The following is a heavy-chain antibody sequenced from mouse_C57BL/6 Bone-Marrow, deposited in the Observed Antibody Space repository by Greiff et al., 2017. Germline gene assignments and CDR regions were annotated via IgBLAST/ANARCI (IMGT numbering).Heavy chain of an antibody. J-gene: IGHJ2*01. CDR1: GYTFTSYG. Sequence: QVQLQPSGAELARPGASVTLSCKASGYTFTSYGISWVKQRTGQGLEWIGEIYPRSGNTYYNEKFKGKATLTADKSSSTAYMELRSLTSEDSAVYFCARDSGDFDYWGQGTTLTVSS. V-gene: IGHV1-81*01. D-gene: IGHD1-3*01. CDR2: IYPRSGNT. CDR3: ARDSGDFDY.